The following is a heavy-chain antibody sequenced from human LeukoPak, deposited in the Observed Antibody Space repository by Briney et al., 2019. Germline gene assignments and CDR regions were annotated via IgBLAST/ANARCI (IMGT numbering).Heavy chain of an antibody. D-gene: IGHD1-26*01. CDR1: GFTFSDYY. CDR3: VTPAREPQY. V-gene: IGHV3-11*01. J-gene: IGHJ4*02. Sequence: GGSLRLSCAAPGFTFSDYYMAWIRQAPGKGLEWISYISGSGSDISYTDSVKGRFTISRDNAKNSLYLQMNSLRADDTAVYFCVTPAREPQYWGPGTLVTVSS. CDR2: ISGSGSDI.